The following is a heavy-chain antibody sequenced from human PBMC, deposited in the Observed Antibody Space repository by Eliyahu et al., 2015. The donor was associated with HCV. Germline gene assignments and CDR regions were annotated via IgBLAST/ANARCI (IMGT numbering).Heavy chain of an antibody. CDR3: ARGRKQQLVRGLFNWFDP. V-gene: IGHV4-34*01. Sequence: QVQLQQWGAGLLKPSETLSLTCAVYGGSFSGYFWIWIRQPPGKGLEWIGEINHSGSSTYNPSLKSRVTISVDTSKNQFSLKLNSVTAADTAVYYCARGRKQQLVRGLFNWFDPWGQGTLVTVSS. CDR2: INHSGSS. CDR1: GGSFSGYF. D-gene: IGHD6-13*01. J-gene: IGHJ5*02.